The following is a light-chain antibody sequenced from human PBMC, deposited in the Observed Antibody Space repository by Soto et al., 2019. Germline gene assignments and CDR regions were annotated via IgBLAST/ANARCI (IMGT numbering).Light chain of an antibody. CDR1: QSVGSY. J-gene: IGKJ4*01. V-gene: IGKV3-11*01. CDR3: QQRSDWPST. Sequence: EIVLTQSPATLSLSPGDRATLSCSASQSVGSYLGWYQQRPGQAPRLLIYDASNRATGIPARFSGCGSGTDFTLTISSLEPEDFAVYYCQQRSDWPSTFGGGTKVEIK. CDR2: DAS.